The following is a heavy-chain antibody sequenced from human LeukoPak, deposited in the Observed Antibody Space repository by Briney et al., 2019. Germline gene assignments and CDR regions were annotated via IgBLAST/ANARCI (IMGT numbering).Heavy chain of an antibody. CDR1: GYTFTGYY. V-gene: IGHV1-2*06. CDR3: ARDRVRYSSGWYGRGLDY. CDR2: INPNSGGT. D-gene: IGHD6-19*01. Sequence: ASVTVSCTASGYTFTGYYMHWVRQAPGQGLEWMGRINPNSGGTNYAQKFQGRVTMTRDTSISTAYMELSRLRSDDTAVYYCARDRVRYSSGWYGRGLDYWGQGTLVTVSS. J-gene: IGHJ4*02.